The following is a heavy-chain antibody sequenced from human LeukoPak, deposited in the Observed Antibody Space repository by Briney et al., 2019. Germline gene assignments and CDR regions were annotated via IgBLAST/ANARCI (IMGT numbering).Heavy chain of an antibody. J-gene: IGHJ4*02. CDR3: AGSRAAVTSEDY. CDR2: ISSSGSTI. Sequence: GGSLRLSCAASGFTFSDYYMSWIRQAPGKGLEWVSYISSSGSTIYYADSVKGRFTISRDNAKNSLYLQMNSLRAEDTAVYYCAGSRAAVTSEDYWGQGTLVTVSS. V-gene: IGHV3-11*04. CDR1: GFTFSDYY. D-gene: IGHD6-13*01.